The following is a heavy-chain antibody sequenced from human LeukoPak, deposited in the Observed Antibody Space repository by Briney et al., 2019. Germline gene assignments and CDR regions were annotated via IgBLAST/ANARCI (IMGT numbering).Heavy chain of an antibody. V-gene: IGHV1-18*01. CDR3: ARVMQYGDYVSIDAFDI. CDR2: ISAYNGNT. J-gene: IGHJ3*02. D-gene: IGHD4-17*01. CDR1: GYTFTSYG. Sequence: ASVKVSCKASGYTFTSYGISWVRQAPGQGLEWMGWISAYNGNTNYAQKLQGRVTMTTDTSTSTAYMELSSLRSEDTAVYYCARVMQYGDYVSIDAFDIWGQGTMVTVSS.